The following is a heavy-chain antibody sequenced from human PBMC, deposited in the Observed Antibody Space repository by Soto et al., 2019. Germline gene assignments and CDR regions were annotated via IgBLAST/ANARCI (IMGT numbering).Heavy chain of an antibody. V-gene: IGHV3-15*01. CDR3: SKVTYFTNYYFDY. D-gene: IGHD2-21*01. J-gene: IGHJ4*02. CDR2: IKSHTDGGTA. Sequence: EVQLVESGGGLLNPGESLKLSCEASGFRFSSSGLSWVRQAPGKGLEWMGRIKSHTDGGTADYAAPVKGRFTISRDDSKNILFLQMNSLKSEDTAVYYCSKVTYFTNYYFDYWGQGTLVTVSS. CDR1: GFRFSSSG.